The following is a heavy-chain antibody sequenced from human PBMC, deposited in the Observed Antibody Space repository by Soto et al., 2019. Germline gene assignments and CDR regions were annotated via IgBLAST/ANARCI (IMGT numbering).Heavy chain of an antibody. CDR3: ARDGYSSDHTKPHPANYFDY. Sequence: PSETLSLTCTVSGGSISTYYWTWIRQPPGKGLEWIGYIYYSGSTNYNSSLNSRLTMSVDTSKNQFSLKLSSVTAADTAVYYCARDGYSSDHTKPHPANYFDYWGQGTLVTVSS. V-gene: IGHV4-59*01. J-gene: IGHJ4*02. D-gene: IGHD6-19*01. CDR1: GGSISTYY. CDR2: IYYSGST.